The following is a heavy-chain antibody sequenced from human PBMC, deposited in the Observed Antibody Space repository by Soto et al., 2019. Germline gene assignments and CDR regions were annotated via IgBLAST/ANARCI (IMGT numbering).Heavy chain of an antibody. Sequence: GVSLRLSFAASGFTFSSYSMSWVRQAPGKGLEWVSAISGSGGSTYYADSVKGRFTISRDNSKNTLYLQMNNLRAEDTAVYYCAKQVTGYYNTPFDYWGQGTLVTVSS. CDR2: ISGSGGST. J-gene: IGHJ4*02. V-gene: IGHV3-23*01. CDR3: AKQVTGYYNTPFDY. D-gene: IGHD3-9*01. CDR1: GFTFSSYS.